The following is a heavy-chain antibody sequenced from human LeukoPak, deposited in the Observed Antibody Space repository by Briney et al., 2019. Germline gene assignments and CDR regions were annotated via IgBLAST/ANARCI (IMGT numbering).Heavy chain of an antibody. CDR3: ARQSDYFNYYFDY. Sequence: GESLKISCKGSGCSFTSYWIGWVRQMPGKGLEWMGIIYPGDSDTRYSPSFQGQVTISADKSISTAYLQWSSLKASDTAMYYCARQSDYFNYYFDYWGQGTLVTVSS. CDR1: GCSFTSYW. J-gene: IGHJ4*02. D-gene: IGHD2/OR15-2a*01. CDR2: IYPGDSDT. V-gene: IGHV5-51*01.